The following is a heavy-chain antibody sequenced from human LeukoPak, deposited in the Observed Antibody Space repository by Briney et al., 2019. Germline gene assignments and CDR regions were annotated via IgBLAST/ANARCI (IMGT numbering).Heavy chain of an antibody. CDR1: GFSFSSHW. J-gene: IGHJ4*02. CDR2: IKQGGNVK. CDR3: AKGPSYGSRCDFLDS. D-gene: IGHD3-10*01. V-gene: IGHV3-7*01. Sequence: GGSLRLSCEASGFSFSSHWWTWVRQAPGKGLEWVADIKQGGNVKNYADSVKGRFTISRDDAKNSLFLEINTLRVEDTAVYYCAKGPSYGSRCDFLDSWGQGTLVSVFS.